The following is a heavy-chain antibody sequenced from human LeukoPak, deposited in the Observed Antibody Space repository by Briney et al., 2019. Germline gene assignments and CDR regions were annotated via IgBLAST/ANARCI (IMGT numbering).Heavy chain of an antibody. J-gene: IGHJ6*03. CDR2: MNPNSGNT. CDR3: ARGSFSYDFDYYYYMDV. V-gene: IGHV1-8*03. Sequence: GASVKVSCKASGYTFTSYDINWVRQATGQGLEWMGWMNPNSGNTGYAQKFQGRVTITRNTSISTAYMELSSLRSEDTAVYYCARGSFSYDFDYYYYMDVWGKGTTVTVSS. CDR1: GYTFTSYD. D-gene: IGHD3-3*01.